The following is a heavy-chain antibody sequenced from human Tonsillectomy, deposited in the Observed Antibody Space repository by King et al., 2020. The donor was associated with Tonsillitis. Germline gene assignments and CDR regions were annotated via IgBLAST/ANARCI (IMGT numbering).Heavy chain of an antibody. J-gene: IGHJ3*02. CDR3: ARRGYGGNSGAFDI. CDR2: INWNGGST. V-gene: IGHV3-20*04. CDR1: GFTFGDYG. D-gene: IGHD4-23*01. Sequence: EVQLVESGGGVVRPGGSLRLSCAASGFTFGDYGMSWVRQSPGKGLEWVSGINWNGGSTGYADSVKGRFTISRDNDKNSLYLQMNSLRAEDTALYYCARRGYGGNSGAFDIWGQGTMVTVSS.